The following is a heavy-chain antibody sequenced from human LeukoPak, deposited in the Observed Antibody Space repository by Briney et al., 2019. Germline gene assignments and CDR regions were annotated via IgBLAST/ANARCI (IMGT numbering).Heavy chain of an antibody. D-gene: IGHD3-22*01. J-gene: IGHJ4*02. V-gene: IGHV3-9*01. CDR3: AKDIGYDSPSYYFDY. CDR2: ISWNSGSI. Sequence: GGSLRLSCAASEFTFDDYAMHWVRQAPGKGLEWVSGISWNSGSIGYADSVKGRFTISRDNAKNSLYLQMNSLRAEDTALYYCAKDIGYDSPSYYFDYWGQGTLVTVSS. CDR1: EFTFDDYA.